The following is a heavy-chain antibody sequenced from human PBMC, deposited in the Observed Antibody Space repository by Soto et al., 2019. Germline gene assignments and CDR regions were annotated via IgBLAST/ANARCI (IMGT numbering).Heavy chain of an antibody. CDR2: IGSDGRST. V-gene: IGHV3-74*01. CDR3: ARDASNSVDS. J-gene: IGHJ4*02. Sequence: GQSLKISCAASGFTFITYRMHWVRQVPGKGLVWVSRIGSDGRSTNYADSVKGRFTVSRDNAKSTLYLQMNSLRAEDTAVYYCARDASNSVDSWGQGTLVTGSS. CDR1: GFTFITYR. D-gene: IGHD4-4*01.